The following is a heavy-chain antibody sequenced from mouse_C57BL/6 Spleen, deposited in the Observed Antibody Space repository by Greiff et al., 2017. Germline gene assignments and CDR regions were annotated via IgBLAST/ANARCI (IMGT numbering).Heavy chain of an antibody. J-gene: IGHJ4*01. D-gene: IGHD2-1*01. CDR3: ARILYGNYDDYYAMDY. CDR1: GYTFTSYT. Sequence: VQLKESGAELARPGASVKMSCKASGYTFTSYTMHWVKQRPGQGLEWIGYINPSSGYTKYNQKFKDKATLTADKSSSTAYMQLSSLTSEDSAVYYCARILYGNYDDYYAMDYWGQGTSVTVSS. CDR2: INPSSGYT. V-gene: IGHV1-4*01.